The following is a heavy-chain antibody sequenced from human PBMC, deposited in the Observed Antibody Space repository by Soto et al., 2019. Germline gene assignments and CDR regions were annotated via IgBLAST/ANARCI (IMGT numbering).Heavy chain of an antibody. Sequence: LALTCGVSGGSLSGATYCWNWIRQPPGKGLEWIGYIFPSGTTYYNPSHKSRVTISVDVSKNQFSLSLRSLTAADTAVYYCATSRGFDYWSQGTLVTVSS. CDR3: ATSRGFDY. D-gene: IGHD3-10*01. V-gene: IGHV4-30-2*01. CDR1: GGSLSGATYC. CDR2: IFPSGTT. J-gene: IGHJ4*02.